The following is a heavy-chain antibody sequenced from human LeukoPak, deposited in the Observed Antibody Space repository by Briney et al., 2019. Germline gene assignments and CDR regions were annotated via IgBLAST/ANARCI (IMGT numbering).Heavy chain of an antibody. D-gene: IGHD1-1*01. CDR3: ARVEVGRRPNWFDP. V-gene: IGHV4-59*01. CDR1: GGSISSYY. CDR2: IYYSGST. J-gene: IGHJ5*02. Sequence: SETLSLTCTVSGGSISSYYWSWIRQPPGKGLEWIGYIYYSGSTNYNPSLKSRVTISVDTSKNQFSLKLSSVTAADTAVYYCARVEVGRRPNWFDPWGQGTLVTVSP.